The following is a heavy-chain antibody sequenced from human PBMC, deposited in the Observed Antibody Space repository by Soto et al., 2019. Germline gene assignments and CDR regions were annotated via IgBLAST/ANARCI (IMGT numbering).Heavy chain of an antibody. D-gene: IGHD3-22*01. Sequence: GGSLRLSXVASGFIFSNFGLHWVRQAPGKGLEWVAVISYDGSNKYYADSVKGRFTISRDNSKNTLYLQMNSLRAEDTAAYYCAKHLLRYYYDSSGYYQPDYWGQGTLVTVSS. J-gene: IGHJ4*02. CDR1: GFIFSNFG. V-gene: IGHV3-30*18. CDR2: ISYDGSNK. CDR3: AKHLLRYYYDSSGYYQPDY.